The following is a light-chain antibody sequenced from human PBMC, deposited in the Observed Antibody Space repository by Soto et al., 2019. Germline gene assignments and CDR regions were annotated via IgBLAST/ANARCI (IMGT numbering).Light chain of an antibody. CDR2: DAS. CDR3: QQRSKLFT. CDR1: QSLSNF. Sequence: EIVLTQSPATLSLSPGERATLSCRASQSLSNFLALYQQKPGQAPRLLIYDASNRATGIPVRFSGSGFGTDFTLTISSLEPDGFAVYNCQQRSKLFTFGPGTTVEIK. V-gene: IGKV3-11*01. J-gene: IGKJ3*01.